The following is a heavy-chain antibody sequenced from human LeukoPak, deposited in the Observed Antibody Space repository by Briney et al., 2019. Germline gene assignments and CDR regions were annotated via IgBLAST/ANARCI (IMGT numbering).Heavy chain of an antibody. V-gene: IGHV3-23*01. D-gene: IGHD3-10*01. CDR3: ANSGAGSFDY. J-gene: IGHJ4*02. CDR1: GFTFSSYG. CDR2: ISGSGGST. Sequence: GGTLRLSCAASGFTFSSYGMSWVRQAPGKGLEWVSAISGSGGSTYYADSVKGRFTISRDNSKNTLYLQMNSLRAEDTAVYYCANSGAGSFDYWGQGTLVTVSS.